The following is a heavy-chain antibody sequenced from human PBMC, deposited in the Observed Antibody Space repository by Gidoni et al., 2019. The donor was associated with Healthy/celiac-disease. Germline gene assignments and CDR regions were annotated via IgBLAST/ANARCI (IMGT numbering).Heavy chain of an antibody. D-gene: IGHD3-16*01. V-gene: IGHV5-51*01. CDR1: GYSFTSYW. CDR3: ARQPHYDYIWGSLDY. J-gene: IGHJ4*02. Sequence: VQLVQSGAEVKMPGESLKISCKGSGYSFTSYWIGWVRQMPGKGLEWMGSIYPGDSDTRYSPSFQGQVTISVDKSISTAYLQWSSLKASDTAMYYCARQPHYDYIWGSLDYWGQGTLVTVSS. CDR2: IYPGDSDT.